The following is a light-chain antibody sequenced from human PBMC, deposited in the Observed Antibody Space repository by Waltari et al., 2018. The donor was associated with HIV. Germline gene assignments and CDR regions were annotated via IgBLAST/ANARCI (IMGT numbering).Light chain of an antibody. J-gene: IGLJ3*02. CDR1: SNNVGHHG. CDR3: SAWDITLSAWV. V-gene: IGLV10-54*01. Sequence: QAGLTQPPSLSEDLRQNVTITCTGNSNNVGHHGTVWLKQHRGRPPKVIFCRNSVRPPGIPERISASRSGNTASLTSIGLQSEDEADYYCSAWDITLSAWVFGGGTRVTV. CDR2: RNS.